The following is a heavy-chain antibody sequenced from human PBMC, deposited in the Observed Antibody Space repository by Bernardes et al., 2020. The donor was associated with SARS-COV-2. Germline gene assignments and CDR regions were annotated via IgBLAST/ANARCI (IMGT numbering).Heavy chain of an antibody. V-gene: IGHV1-18*03. CDR1: GYTFTRYR. Sequence: ASVKVSCKASGYTFTRYRVAWVRQAPGQGLEWMAWISTSNGRTNYAQNFQGRLTLTADTSTATAYMELRILRYDDMAVYYGTGEVGSTIWGQGTLVTVTS. CDR3: TGEVGSTI. J-gene: IGHJ4*02. CDR2: ISTSNGRT. D-gene: IGHD1-1*01.